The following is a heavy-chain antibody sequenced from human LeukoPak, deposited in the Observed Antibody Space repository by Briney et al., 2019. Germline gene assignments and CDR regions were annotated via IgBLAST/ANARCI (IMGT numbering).Heavy chain of an antibody. Sequence: GASVKLSCKASGYTFTGYYMHWVRQAPGQGLEWMGWINPNSGGTNYAQKCQGRVTMTRDTSISTAYMELSRLRSDDTAVYYCARDHTVWGRSDYYGMDVWGQGTTVTVSS. CDR1: GYTFTGYY. CDR3: ARDHTVWGRSDYYGMDV. CDR2: INPNSGGT. D-gene: IGHD4-17*01. V-gene: IGHV1-2*02. J-gene: IGHJ6*02.